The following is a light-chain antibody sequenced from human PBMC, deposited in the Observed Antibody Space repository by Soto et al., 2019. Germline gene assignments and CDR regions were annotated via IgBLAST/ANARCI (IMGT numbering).Light chain of an antibody. CDR3: QQYDNWPT. J-gene: IGKJ1*01. Sequence: VLTQSPATLSLSPGARATLSCRASQGVSRSLAWHQQKPGQAPRLLIYDTSSTATSTPARCSGSASGTVFTLTISSLQYEDSAVYYWQQYDNWPTFGQGTKVDI. CDR1: QGVSRS. CDR2: DTS. V-gene: IGKV3D-15*01.